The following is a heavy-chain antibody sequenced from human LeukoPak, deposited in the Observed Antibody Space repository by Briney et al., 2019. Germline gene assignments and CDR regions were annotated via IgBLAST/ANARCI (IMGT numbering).Heavy chain of an antibody. Sequence: ASVKVSCKASGYTFSSYGISWVRQAPGQGPEWMGWISAYNGNIKNAENFQGRVTMTTDTSTSTAYMELGSLRSDDTAVYYCARDGRLTLYGMDVWGQGTTVTVSS. CDR3: ARDGRLTLYGMDV. V-gene: IGHV1-18*01. J-gene: IGHJ6*02. CDR2: ISAYNGNI. CDR1: GYTFSSYG. D-gene: IGHD1-1*01.